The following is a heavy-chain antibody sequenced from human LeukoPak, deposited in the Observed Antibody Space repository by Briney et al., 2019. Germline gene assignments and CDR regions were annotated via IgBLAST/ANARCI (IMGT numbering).Heavy chain of an antibody. CDR1: GFTFTSYA. J-gene: IGHJ5*02. CDR3: AKTGLYDSSGYYYPYNWFDP. D-gene: IGHD3-22*01. Sequence: GGSRRLSGAASGFTFTSYAMSWFRQAPGKGLEGFPAISGRGGSTYYADSVKGRFTISRDNSKNTLYLQMNSLRAEDTAVYYCAKTGLYDSSGYYYPYNWFDPWGQGTLVTVSS. CDR2: ISGRGGST. V-gene: IGHV3-23*01.